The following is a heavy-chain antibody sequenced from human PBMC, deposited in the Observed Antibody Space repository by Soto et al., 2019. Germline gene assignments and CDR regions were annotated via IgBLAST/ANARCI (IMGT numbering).Heavy chain of an antibody. CDR3: ARDQGVAAAGITWFDP. J-gene: IGHJ5*02. CDR2: IHSSAST. D-gene: IGHD6-13*01. V-gene: IGHV4-4*07. CDR1: GASMNSYH. Sequence: SETLSLTCTVSGASMNSYHWSWIRQPAGKGLEWIGHIHSSASTNYNPSLKSLVTMLVDTSKNQFSLRLMSLTAADTAVYYCARDQGVAAAGITWFDPWGQGSLVRVSS.